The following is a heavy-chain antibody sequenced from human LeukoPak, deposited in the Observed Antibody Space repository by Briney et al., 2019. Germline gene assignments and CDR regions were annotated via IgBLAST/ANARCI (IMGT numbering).Heavy chain of an antibody. CDR2: ISSSSSYT. CDR3: ASPRDGYNYFGFDY. V-gene: IGHV3-21*05. J-gene: IGHJ4*02. D-gene: IGHD5-24*01. CDR1: GFTLSSYA. Sequence: PGGSLRLSCAASGFTLSSYALTWVRQAPGKGLEWVSYISSSSSYTNYADSVKGRFTISRDNAKNSLYLQMNSLRAEDTAVYYCASPRDGYNYFGFDYWGQGTLVTVSS.